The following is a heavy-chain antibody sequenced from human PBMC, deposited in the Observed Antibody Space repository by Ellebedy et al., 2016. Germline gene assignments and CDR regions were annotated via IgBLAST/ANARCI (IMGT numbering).Heavy chain of an antibody. J-gene: IGHJ3*02. CDR2: INHSGST. V-gene: IGHV4-34*01. CDR3: ARRVFWFGQLGAFDI. D-gene: IGHD3-10*01. CDR1: GGSFSGYY. Sequence: SETLSLXXAVYGGSFSGYYWSWIRQPPGKGLEWIGEINHSGSTNYNPSLKSRVTISVDTSKNQFSLKLSSVTAADTAVYYCARRVFWFGQLGAFDIWGQGTMVTVSS.